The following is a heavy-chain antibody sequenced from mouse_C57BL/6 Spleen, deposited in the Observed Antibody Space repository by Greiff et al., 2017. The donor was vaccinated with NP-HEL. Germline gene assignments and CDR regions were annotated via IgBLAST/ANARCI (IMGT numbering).Heavy chain of an antibody. J-gene: IGHJ3*01. Sequence: VKLQQSGAELARPGASVKLSCKASGYTFTSYGISWVKQRTGQGLEWIGEIYPRSGNTYYNEKFKGKATLTADKSSSTAYMELRSLTSEDSAVYFCARADSCAYWGQGTLVTVSA. CDR3: ARADSCAY. CDR1: GYTFTSYG. CDR2: IYPRSGNT. V-gene: IGHV1-81*01.